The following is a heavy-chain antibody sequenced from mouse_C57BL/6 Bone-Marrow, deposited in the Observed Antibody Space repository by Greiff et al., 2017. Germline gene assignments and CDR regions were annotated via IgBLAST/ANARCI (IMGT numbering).Heavy chain of an antibody. CDR2: IDPSDSET. D-gene: IGHD2-5*01. J-gene: IGHJ4*01. CDR3: ARADFYYRNFYAMDY. Sequence: QVQLQQPGAELVRPGSSVKLSCKASGYTFTSYWMHWVKQRPIQGLEWIGNIDPSDSETHYNPKFKDKATLTVDKSSSTAYMQLRCLTSEASAVXYCARADFYYRNFYAMDYWGQGTSVTVSS. V-gene: IGHV1-52*01. CDR1: GYTFTSYW.